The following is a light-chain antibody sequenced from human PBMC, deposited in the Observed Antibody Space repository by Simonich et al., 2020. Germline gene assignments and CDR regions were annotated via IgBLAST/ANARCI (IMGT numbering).Light chain of an antibody. Sequence: QSALTQPPSASGSPGQSVTISCTGTSSDVGGYNYVSWYQQHPGKAPKLMIYEVSRRPPGVPDRFSGSRSGNTASLTITGLQPEDEADYYCSAWDSSLSAWVFGGGTKLTVL. CDR3: SAWDSSLSAWV. CDR2: EVS. J-gene: IGLJ3*02. V-gene: IGLV2-8*01. CDR1: SSDVGGYNY.